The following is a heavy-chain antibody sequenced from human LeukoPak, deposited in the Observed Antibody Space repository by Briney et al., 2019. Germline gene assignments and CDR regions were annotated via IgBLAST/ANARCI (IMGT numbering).Heavy chain of an antibody. J-gene: IGHJ3*01. V-gene: IGHV1-18*04. Sequence: ASVTVSFTASPYTFDNYPIGWVRQAPGQGLEWMGWISAKNGNTNYAQKVQGRITLTTDRRTNTAYMELRSLGSDDTAVYYCARSDKSGANAFDVWGQGTMVTVSS. CDR3: ARSDKSGANAFDV. CDR1: PYTFDNYP. CDR2: ISAKNGNT.